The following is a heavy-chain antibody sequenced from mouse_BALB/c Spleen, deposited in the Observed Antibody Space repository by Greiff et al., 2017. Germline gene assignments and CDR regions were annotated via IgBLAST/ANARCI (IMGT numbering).Heavy chain of an antibody. CDR1: GYTFTSYW. CDR3: ARRDYDVAY. V-gene: IGHV1-69*02. CDR2: IDPSDSYT. D-gene: IGHD2-4*01. J-gene: IGHJ3*01. Sequence: QVQLQQSGAELVKPGASVKLSCKASGYTFTSYWMHWVKQRPGQGLEWIGEIDPSDSYTNYNQKFKGKATLTVDKSSSTAYMQLSSLTSEDSAVYYCARRDYDVAYWGQGTLVTVSA.